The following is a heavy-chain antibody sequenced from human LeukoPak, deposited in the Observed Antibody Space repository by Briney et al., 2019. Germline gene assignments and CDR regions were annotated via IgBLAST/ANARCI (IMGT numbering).Heavy chain of an antibody. CDR2: IIPIFGTA. D-gene: IGHD3-3*01. CDR1: GGTFSSYA. J-gene: IGHJ4*02. V-gene: IGHV1-69*01. Sequence: GSSVKVSCKASGGTFSSYAISWVRRAPGQGLEWMGGIIPIFGTANYAQKFQGRVTITADESTSTAYMELSSLRSEDTAVYYCARVGDRRSDYFDYWGQGTLVTVSS. CDR3: ARVGDRRSDYFDY.